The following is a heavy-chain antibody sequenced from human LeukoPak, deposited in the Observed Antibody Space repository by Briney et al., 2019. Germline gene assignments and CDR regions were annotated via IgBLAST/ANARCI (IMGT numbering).Heavy chain of an antibody. CDR2: IYYSGST. CDR1: GGSISSSSYY. D-gene: IGHD3-3*01. V-gene: IGHV4-39*01. J-gene: IGHJ4*02. Sequence: SETLSLTCTVSGGSISSSSYYWGWIRQPPGKGLEWIGSIYYSGSTYCNPSLKSRVTISVDTSKNQFSLKLSSVTAADTAVYYCARQVVATYYDFWSGSSAYFDYWGQGTLVTVSS. CDR3: ARQVVATYYDFWSGSSAYFDY.